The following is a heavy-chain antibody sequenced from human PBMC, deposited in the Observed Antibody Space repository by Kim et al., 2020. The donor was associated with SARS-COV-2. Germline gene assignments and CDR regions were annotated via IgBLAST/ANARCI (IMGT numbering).Heavy chain of an antibody. Sequence: YYADSVKGRFTISRDNSKNTLYLQMSSLRAEDTAVYYCVKDPWELRGWDYWGQGTLVTVSS. CDR3: VKDPWELRGWDY. V-gene: IGHV3-64D*06. J-gene: IGHJ4*02. D-gene: IGHD1-26*01.